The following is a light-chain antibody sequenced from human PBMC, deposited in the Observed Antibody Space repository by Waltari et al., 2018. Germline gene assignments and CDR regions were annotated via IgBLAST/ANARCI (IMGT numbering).Light chain of an antibody. Sequence: EIVLTQSPGTLSLSPGERATLSGRASQSVSRSYLAWYQQKPGQAPRLLLYGASSRATGIPDRFSGSGSGTDFTLTISRLEPEDFAVYYCQQYVSSPLTFGGGTKVEIK. CDR3: QQYVSSPLT. CDR2: GAS. J-gene: IGKJ4*01. CDR1: QSVSRSY. V-gene: IGKV3-20*01.